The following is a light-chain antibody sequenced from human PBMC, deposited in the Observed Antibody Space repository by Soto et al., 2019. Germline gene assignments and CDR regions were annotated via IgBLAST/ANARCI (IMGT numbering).Light chain of an antibody. CDR3: QQYVSWT. V-gene: IGKV3-20*01. J-gene: IGKJ1*01. CDR1: QTISSNY. Sequence: EIVLTQSPGTLSVSPGERATLSCRASQTISSNYLAWYQQKPGQAPSLLIYGTTSRATGIPDRFGGSGSGTDFTLTISRLEPGDSAIYYCQQYVSWTFGQGTKVEIK. CDR2: GTT.